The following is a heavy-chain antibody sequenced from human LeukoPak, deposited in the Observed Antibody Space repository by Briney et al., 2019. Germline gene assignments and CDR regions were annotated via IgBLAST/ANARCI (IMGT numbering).Heavy chain of an antibody. CDR1: GFTFDDYA. J-gene: IGHJ4*02. CDR3: ARTDSGYDYDY. V-gene: IGHV3-64*01. Sequence: PGGSLRLSCAASGFTFDDYAMHWVRQAPGKGLEYVSAISSNGGSTYYANSVKGRFTISRDNSKNTLYLQMGSLRAEDMAVYYCARTDSGYDYDYWGQGTLVTVSS. D-gene: IGHD5-12*01. CDR2: ISSNGGST.